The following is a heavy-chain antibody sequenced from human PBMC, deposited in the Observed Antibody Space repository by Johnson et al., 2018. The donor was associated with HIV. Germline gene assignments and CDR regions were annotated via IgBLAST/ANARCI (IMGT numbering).Heavy chain of an antibody. V-gene: IGHV3-53*01. Sequence: VQLVESGGGLVKSGGSLRLSCAASGFTFSNAWMSWVRQVPGKGLEWVSVIYSGGSTYYADSVKGRFTISRDNSKNTLYLQMNSLRAEDTAVYYCASIQGGIWGQGTMVTVSS. CDR3: ASIQGGI. J-gene: IGHJ3*02. CDR2: IYSGGST. CDR1: GFTFSNAW. D-gene: IGHD2-2*02.